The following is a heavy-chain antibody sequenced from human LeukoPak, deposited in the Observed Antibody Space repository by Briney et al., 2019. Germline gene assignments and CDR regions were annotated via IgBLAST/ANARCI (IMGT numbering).Heavy chain of an antibody. Sequence: PGGSLRLSCAVPGVTLSNYGMSWVRQAPGKGLEWVAGISDSGGTTNYADSVKGRFTISRDNPKNTLYLQMKSLRAEDTAVYFCAKRGVVIRVILVGFHKEAYYFDSWGQGALVTVSS. V-gene: IGHV3-23*01. J-gene: IGHJ4*02. D-gene: IGHD3-22*01. CDR3: AKRGVVIRVILVGFHKEAYYFDS. CDR1: GVTLSNYG. CDR2: ISDSGGTT.